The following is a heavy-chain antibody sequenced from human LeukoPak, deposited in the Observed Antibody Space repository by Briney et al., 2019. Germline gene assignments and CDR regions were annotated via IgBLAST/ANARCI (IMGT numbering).Heavy chain of an antibody. J-gene: IGHJ4*02. D-gene: IGHD4-17*01. CDR1: GFTFSNVY. Sequence: PGGSLRLSCAASGFTFSNVYMTWVRQAPGKGQEWVGRIRSKIDGGTTDYAAPVKGRFTISTDDSKNTLYLQMNSVKTEVTAMYYCTTVAYYGYTPGCDYWGQGTLVTVSS. CDR3: TTVAYYGYTPGCDY. CDR2: IRSKIDGGTT. V-gene: IGHV3-15*01.